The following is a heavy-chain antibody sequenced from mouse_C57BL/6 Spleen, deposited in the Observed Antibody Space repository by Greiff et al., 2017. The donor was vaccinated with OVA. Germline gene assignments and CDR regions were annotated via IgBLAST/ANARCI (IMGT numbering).Heavy chain of an antibody. CDR1: GFSLTSYG. J-gene: IGHJ4*01. CDR2: IWSGGST. V-gene: IGHV2-2*01. CDR3: ARNSNYGGYAMDY. D-gene: IGHD2-5*01. Sequence: QVQLQQSGPGLVQPSQSLSITCTVSGFSLTSYGVHWVRQSPGKGLEWLGVIWSGGSTDYNAAFISRLSISKDNSKSQVFFKMNSLQADDTAIYYCARNSNYGGYAMDYWGKGTSVTVSS.